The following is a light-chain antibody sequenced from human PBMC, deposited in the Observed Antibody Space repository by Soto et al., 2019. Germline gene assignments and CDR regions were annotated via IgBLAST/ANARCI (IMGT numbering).Light chain of an antibody. CDR1: SSNIGSNT. CDR3: AAWDDSLNGWV. Sequence: QSVLTQAPSASGTPGQRVTISCSGSSSNIGSNTVSWYQQVPGTAPKLLIYSNDQRPSGVPDRFSGSKSGTSASLAIGGLQSADEADYYCAAWDDSLNGWVFGGGTQLTVL. CDR2: SND. J-gene: IGLJ3*02. V-gene: IGLV1-44*01.